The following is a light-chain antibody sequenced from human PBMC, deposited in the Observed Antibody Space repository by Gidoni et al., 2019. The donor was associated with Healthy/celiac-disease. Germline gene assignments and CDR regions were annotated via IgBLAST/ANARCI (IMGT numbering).Light chain of an antibody. V-gene: IGKV3-20*01. J-gene: IGKJ4*01. CDR1: QSVSNCY. Sequence: EIVLTQSPGTLSLSPGERATLSCRASQSVSNCYLAWYQQKPGQAPRLLVYGAYGASTRATGIPDRFSGSGSRTDFTLTISRLEPEDSAVYYCQQYGSLVTFGGGTKVEIK. CDR3: QQYGSLVT. CDR2: GAYGAS.